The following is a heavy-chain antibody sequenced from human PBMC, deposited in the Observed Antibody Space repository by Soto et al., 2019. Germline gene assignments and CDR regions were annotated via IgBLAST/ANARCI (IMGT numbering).Heavy chain of an antibody. D-gene: IGHD2-2*01. J-gene: IGHJ4*02. Sequence: SETLSLTCAVYGGSFSGYYWSWIRQPPGKGLEWIGEIKHSGSTNYNPSLKSRVTISVDTSKNQFSLKLSSVTAADTAVYYCARVYCSSTSCFYYFDYWGQGTLVTVSS. V-gene: IGHV4-34*01. CDR1: GGSFSGYY. CDR2: IKHSGST. CDR3: ARVYCSSTSCFYYFDY.